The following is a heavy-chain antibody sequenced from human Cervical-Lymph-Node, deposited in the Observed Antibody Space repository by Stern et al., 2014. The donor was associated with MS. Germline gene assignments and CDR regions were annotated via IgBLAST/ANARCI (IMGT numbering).Heavy chain of an antibody. V-gene: IGHV1-69*01. D-gene: IGHD6-19*01. CDR2: IIPIFGTA. CDR3: SRGESSSSGWYYCCYGMDV. J-gene: IGHJ6*02. CDR1: GGTFKSYA. Sequence: QVQLQESGAEVKKPGSSVKVSCKASGGTFKSYAISWVRQAPGQGLEWMGGIIPIFGTANYARKFQGRATLTADESTNSAVMGRSSLRSEDSAVYYWSRGESSSSGWYYCCYGMDVWGQGTTVTVSS.